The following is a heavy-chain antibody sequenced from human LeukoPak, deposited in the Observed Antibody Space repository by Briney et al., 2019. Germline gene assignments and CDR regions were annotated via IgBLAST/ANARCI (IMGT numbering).Heavy chain of an antibody. D-gene: IGHD2-2*01. CDR1: GCTVNINY. J-gene: IGHJ6*02. Sequence: GGSLRLSCAASGCTVNINYMSWVRQTPGRGREGVSVIYSGGSTDYADSVKGRCTISRDDSKNTQYLQMSSLRAEDTAVYYCAKGGVVPAAMGVYYYYGMDVWGQGTTVTVSS. V-gene: IGHV3-53*01. CDR2: IYSGGST. CDR3: AKGGVVPAAMGVYYYYGMDV.